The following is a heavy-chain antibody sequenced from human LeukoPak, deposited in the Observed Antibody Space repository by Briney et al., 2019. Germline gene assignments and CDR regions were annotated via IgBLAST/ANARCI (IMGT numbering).Heavy chain of an antibody. Sequence: SETLPLTCTVSGGSISNYHWSWIRQPPGKGLEWIGYIYYSGSTNYNPSLKSRVTISVDTPKNQFSLKLNSVTAADTAVYYCARDRGVRGYSWFDPWGQGTLVTVSS. CDR2: IYYSGST. J-gene: IGHJ5*02. CDR1: GGSISNYH. V-gene: IGHV4-59*01. CDR3: ARDRGVRGYSWFDP. D-gene: IGHD3-10*01.